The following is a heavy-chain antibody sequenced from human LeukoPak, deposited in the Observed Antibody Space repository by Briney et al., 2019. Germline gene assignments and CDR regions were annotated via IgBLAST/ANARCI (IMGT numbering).Heavy chain of an antibody. Sequence: GGSLRLSCAASGFTFSSYAMSWVRQAPGKGLEWVSAISGSGGSTYYADSVKGRFTISRDNSKNTLYLQMNSLRAEDTAVYYCARDHDVVVPTIYWFDPWGQGTLVTVSS. CDR3: ARDHDVVVPTIYWFDP. CDR1: GFTFSSYA. CDR2: ISGSGGST. V-gene: IGHV3-23*01. D-gene: IGHD2-2*01. J-gene: IGHJ5*02.